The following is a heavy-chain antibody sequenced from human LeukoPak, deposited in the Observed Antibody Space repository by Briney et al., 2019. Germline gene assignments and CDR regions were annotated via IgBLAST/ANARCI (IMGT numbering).Heavy chain of an antibody. CDR1: GGSISSGGYS. CDR2: IYHSGST. V-gene: IGHV4-30-2*02. J-gene: IGHJ4*02. Sequence: TSQTLSLTCAVSGGSISSGGYSWSWIRQPPGKGLEWIGYIYHSGSTYYNPSLKSRVTISVDRSKNQFSLKLSSVTAADTAVYYCARFRRGYYFDYWGQGTLVTVSS. CDR3: ARFRRGYYFDY. D-gene: IGHD3-3*01.